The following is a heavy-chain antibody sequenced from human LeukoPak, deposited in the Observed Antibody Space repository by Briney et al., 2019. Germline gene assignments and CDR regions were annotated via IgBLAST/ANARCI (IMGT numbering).Heavy chain of an antibody. Sequence: SVKVSCKASGFTFTSSAVQWVRQARGQRLEWIGWIVVGSGNTNYAQKFQERVTITRDMSTSTAYMELSSLRSEDTAVYYCAADPPSSGWGRDALDIWGQGTMVTVSS. CDR3: AADPPSSGWGRDALDI. J-gene: IGHJ3*02. V-gene: IGHV1-58*01. CDR2: IVVGSGNT. D-gene: IGHD6-19*01. CDR1: GFTFTSSA.